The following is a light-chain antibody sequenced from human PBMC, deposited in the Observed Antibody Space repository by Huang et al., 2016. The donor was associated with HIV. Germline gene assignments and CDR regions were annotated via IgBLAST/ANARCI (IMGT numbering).Light chain of an antibody. J-gene: IGKJ2*01. V-gene: IGKV3-20*01. Sequence: EIVLTQSPGTLSLSPGERATLSCRASQSVSDNHLAWYQQIPGQAPRLLIYAAFNSATGIPDRFSGSGSETDFTLTITRLEPDDFAVYYCQQYVTSPYTFGQGTRLEIK. CDR2: AAF. CDR3: QQYVTSPYT. CDR1: QSVSDNH.